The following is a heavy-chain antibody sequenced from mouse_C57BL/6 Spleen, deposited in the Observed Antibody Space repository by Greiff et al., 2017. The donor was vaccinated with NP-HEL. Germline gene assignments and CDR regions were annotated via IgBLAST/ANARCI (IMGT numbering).Heavy chain of an antibody. CDR2: ISSGSSTI. CDR3: ARDYYGGSYYFDY. J-gene: IGHJ2*01. D-gene: IGHD1-1*01. V-gene: IGHV5-17*01. Sequence: EVQLVESGGGLVKPGGSLKLSCAASGFTFSDYGMHWVRQAPEKGLEWVAYISSGSSTIYYADTVKGRFTISRDNAKNTLFLQMTSLRSEDTAMYYCARDYYGGSYYFDYWGQGTTLTVAS. CDR1: GFTFSDYG.